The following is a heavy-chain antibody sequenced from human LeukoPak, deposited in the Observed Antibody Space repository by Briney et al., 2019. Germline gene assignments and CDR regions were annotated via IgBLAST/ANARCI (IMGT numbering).Heavy chain of an antibody. V-gene: IGHV3-21*01. Sequence: GGSLRLSCAASGFTFRSYSMNWVRQAPGKGLEWVSSISSSSSYIYYADSVKGRFTISRDNAKNSLYLQMNSLRAEDTAVYYCASVGATPDYFDYWGQGTLVTVSS. CDR3: ASVGATPDYFDY. D-gene: IGHD1-26*01. CDR1: GFTFRSYS. CDR2: ISSSSSYI. J-gene: IGHJ4*02.